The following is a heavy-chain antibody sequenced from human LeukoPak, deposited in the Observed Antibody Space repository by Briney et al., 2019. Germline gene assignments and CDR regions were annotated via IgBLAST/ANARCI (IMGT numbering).Heavy chain of an antibody. CDR2: IRYDGSNK. CDR3: AKDSIVVVPAAAYYYYYMDV. J-gene: IGHJ6*03. Sequence: GGSLRLSCAASGFTFSSYGMHWVRQAPGKGLEWVAFIRYDGSNKYYADSVKGRFTISRDNSKNTLYLQMNSLRAEDTAVYYCAKDSIVVVPAAAYYYYYMDVWGKGTMVTISS. V-gene: IGHV3-30*02. D-gene: IGHD2-2*01. CDR1: GFTFSSYG.